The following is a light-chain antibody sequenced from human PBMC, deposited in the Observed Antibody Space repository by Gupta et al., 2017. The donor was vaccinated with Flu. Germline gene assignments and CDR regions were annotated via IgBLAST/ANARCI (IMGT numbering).Light chain of an antibody. CDR3: HQYKHYPLT. Sequence: GDIVTISCRASPDVNASLVLYQQNPGRGPKLLIFKTSNLQSGIPSRFNCSGSEADFSLTISRLQAEDVATYYCHQYKHYPLTFGGGTKVEMK. V-gene: IGKV1-5*03. J-gene: IGKJ4*01. CDR1: PDVNAS. CDR2: KTS.